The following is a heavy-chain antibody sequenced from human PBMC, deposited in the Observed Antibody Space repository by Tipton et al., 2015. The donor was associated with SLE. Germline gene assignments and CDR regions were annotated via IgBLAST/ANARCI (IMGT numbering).Heavy chain of an antibody. CDR3: ARQLGWGDPFAFDY. J-gene: IGHJ4*02. CDR2: IGHSGSP. D-gene: IGHD2-21*02. CDR1: DDSISGYY. V-gene: IGHV4-59*08. Sequence: TLSLTCTVSDDSISGYYWSWIRQPPGKGLEWIGYIGHSGSPNYNPSLNSRVTMSIDTSKNQFSLKLTSVTAADTAVYYCARQLGWGDPFAFDYWGQGTLVTVSP.